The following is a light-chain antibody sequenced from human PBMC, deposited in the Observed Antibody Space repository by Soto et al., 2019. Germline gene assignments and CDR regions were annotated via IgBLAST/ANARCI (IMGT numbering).Light chain of an antibody. V-gene: IGLV2-14*01. CDR3: SSYTSSSTPHYV. Sequence: QSVLTQPASVSGSPGQSITISCTGTSSDVGGYNYVSWYQQHPGKAPKLMIYEVSNRPSGVSNRFSGSKSGNTASLTISGLQAEDEADYYCSSYTSSSTPHYVFGTGTKATV. CDR1: SSDVGGYNY. J-gene: IGLJ1*01. CDR2: EVS.